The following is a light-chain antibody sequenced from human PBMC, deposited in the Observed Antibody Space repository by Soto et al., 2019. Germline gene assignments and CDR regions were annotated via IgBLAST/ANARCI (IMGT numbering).Light chain of an antibody. CDR3: QQYNNWPPIT. J-gene: IGKJ3*01. Sequence: EIVMTQSPATLSVSPGERATLSCRASQSVSGNLAWYQQKPGQAPRLLSYAASTRAIGIPARFSGSGSGTEFTLTISSLQSEDFAVYYCQQYNNWPPITFGPGTKVDIK. CDR1: QSVSGN. V-gene: IGKV3-15*01. CDR2: AAS.